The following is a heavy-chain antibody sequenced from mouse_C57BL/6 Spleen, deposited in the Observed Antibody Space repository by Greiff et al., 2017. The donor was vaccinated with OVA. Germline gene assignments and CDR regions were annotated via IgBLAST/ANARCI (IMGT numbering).Heavy chain of an antibody. CDR3: TREDYSKEFAY. Sequence: QVQLQQSGAELVRPGASVTLSCKASGYTFTDYEMHWVKQTPVHGLEWIGAIDPETGGTAYNQKFKGKAILTADKSSSTAYMELRILTSEDSAVYYCTREDYSKEFAYWGQGTLVTVSA. V-gene: IGHV1-15*01. D-gene: IGHD2-5*01. CDR1: GYTFTDYE. J-gene: IGHJ3*01. CDR2: IDPETGGT.